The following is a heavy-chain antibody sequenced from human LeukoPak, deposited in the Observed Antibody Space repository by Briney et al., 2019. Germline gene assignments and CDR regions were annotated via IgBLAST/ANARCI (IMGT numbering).Heavy chain of an antibody. CDR2: INHGGSA. Sequence: SETLSLTCTVPGGSISSYYWSWIRQPPGKGLEWIGEINHGGSANYNPSLKSRVTISVDTSKNQFSLKLSSVTAADTAVYYCARHNYDSSGYYSRPYYFDYWGQGTLVTVSS. J-gene: IGHJ4*02. CDR1: GGSISSYY. V-gene: IGHV4-34*01. CDR3: ARHNYDSSGYYSRPYYFDY. D-gene: IGHD3-22*01.